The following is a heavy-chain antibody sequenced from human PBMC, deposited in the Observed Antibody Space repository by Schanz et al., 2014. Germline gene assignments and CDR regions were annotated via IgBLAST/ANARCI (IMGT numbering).Heavy chain of an antibody. Sequence: QVQLVQSGAEVKKPGSPVKVSCKSSGGTFSSYAISWVRQAPGQGLEFMGWISTFRNEDTNSAQRFQGRLTMTTDTSTSTAYMELRSLRSDDTAVYYCARGFDFWDRWGQGTLVIVSS. D-gene: IGHD3-3*01. CDR3: ARGFDFWDR. CDR2: ISTFRNEDT. V-gene: IGHV1-18*01. CDR1: GGTFSSYA. J-gene: IGHJ4*02.